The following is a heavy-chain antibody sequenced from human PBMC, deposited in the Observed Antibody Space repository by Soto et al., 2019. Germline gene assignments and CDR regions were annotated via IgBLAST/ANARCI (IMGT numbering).Heavy chain of an antibody. CDR3: ARVGGYGMDV. J-gene: IGHJ6*02. V-gene: IGHV4-38-2*01. CDR1: GYSISSGYY. CDR2: IYHSGST. D-gene: IGHD3-10*01. Sequence: PSETLSLTCAVSGYSISSGYYWGWIRQPPGKGLEWIGSIYHSGSTYNNPSLKSRVTISVDTSKNQFSLKLSSATAADTAVYYCARVGGYGMDVWGQGTTVTVSS.